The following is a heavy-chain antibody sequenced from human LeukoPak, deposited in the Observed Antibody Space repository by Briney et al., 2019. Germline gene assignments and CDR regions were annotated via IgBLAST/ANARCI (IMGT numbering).Heavy chain of an antibody. V-gene: IGHV4-4*02. D-gene: IGHD1-26*01. CDR3: ARLRRVGATPFDY. CDR2: IYHSGST. J-gene: IGHJ4*02. Sequence: SETLSLTCAVSGGSISSSNWWNWVRQPPGKGLEWIGQIYHSGSTNYNPSLKTRVTISVDKSKSQFSLNLTSVTAADTAVYYCARLRRVGATPFDYWGQGTLVTVSS. CDR1: GGSISSSNW.